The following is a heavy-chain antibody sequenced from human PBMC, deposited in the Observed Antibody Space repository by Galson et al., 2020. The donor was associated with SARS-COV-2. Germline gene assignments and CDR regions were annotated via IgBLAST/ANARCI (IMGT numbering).Heavy chain of an antibody. J-gene: IGHJ6*02. CDR3: ARDFTMVRGVNYYYGMDV. CDR1: GYTFTNYY. V-gene: IGHV1-46*01. D-gene: IGHD3-10*01. CDR2: INPSGGST. Sequence: ASVKVSCKASGYTFTNYYMHWVRQAPGQGLAWMGIINPSGGSTSYAQKFQGRVTMTRDTSTSTVYMELSSLRSEDTAVYYCARDFTMVRGVNYYYGMDVWGQGTTVTVSS.